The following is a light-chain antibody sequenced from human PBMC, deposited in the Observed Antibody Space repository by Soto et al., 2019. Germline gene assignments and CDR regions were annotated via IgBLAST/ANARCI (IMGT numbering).Light chain of an antibody. CDR3: QQRSNWPPIT. Sequence: EIVLTQSPGTLSFTPGERATPSCRASQSVSIYLAWYQQKPGQAPRLLIYDASNRATGIPARFSGSGSGTDFTLTISSLEPEDFAVYYCQQRSNWPPITFGQGTRLEIK. CDR1: QSVSIY. J-gene: IGKJ5*01. V-gene: IGKV3-11*01. CDR2: DAS.